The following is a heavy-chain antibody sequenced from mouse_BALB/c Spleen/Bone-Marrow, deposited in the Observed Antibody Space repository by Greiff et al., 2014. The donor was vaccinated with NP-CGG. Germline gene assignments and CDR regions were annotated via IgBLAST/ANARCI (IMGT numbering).Heavy chain of an antibody. V-gene: IGHV1-18*01. J-gene: IGHJ4*01. CDR3: ARSEGRYYFAMNY. CDR1: GYTFTEYT. CDR2: INPNNGGT. Sequence: VQLKESGPELVKPGTSVKISCKTSGYTFTEYTMHWVKQSRGKSLEWIGGINPNNGGTSYNQKFKGKATLTVDKSSSTAYMELRSLTSEDSAVYYCARSEGRYYFAMNYWGQGTSVTVSS.